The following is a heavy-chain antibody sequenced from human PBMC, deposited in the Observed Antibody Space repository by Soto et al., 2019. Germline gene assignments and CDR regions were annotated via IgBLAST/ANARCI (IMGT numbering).Heavy chain of an antibody. CDR2: ISIRGGDE. D-gene: IGHD6-6*01. CDR1: GFTFSSYA. Sequence: QVQLVESGGGVVQPGKSLRLSCAASGFTFSSYAMHWARQAPGKGLEWVTVISIRGGDEYYAESVRGRFTISRDDSKNTPYLQMDSLRVKDTAVYYWGRGTIVAPQDLDYGGQGTLFTVS. V-gene: IGHV3-30*03. J-gene: IGHJ4*02. CDR3: GRGTIVAPQDLDY.